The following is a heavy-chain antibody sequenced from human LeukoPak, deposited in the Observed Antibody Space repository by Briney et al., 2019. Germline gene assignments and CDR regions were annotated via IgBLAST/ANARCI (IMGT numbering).Heavy chain of an antibody. J-gene: IGHJ4*02. Sequence: GGSLRLSCAASGFTFSSYSMNWVRQAPGKGLEWVSSISSSSSYIYYADSVKGRFTIPRDNAKNSLYLQMNSLRAEDTAVYYCARVGLSRTATSFFDYWGQGTLVTVSS. V-gene: IGHV3-21*01. CDR3: ARVGLSRTATSFFDY. CDR2: ISSSSSYI. CDR1: GFTFSSYS. D-gene: IGHD5-18*01.